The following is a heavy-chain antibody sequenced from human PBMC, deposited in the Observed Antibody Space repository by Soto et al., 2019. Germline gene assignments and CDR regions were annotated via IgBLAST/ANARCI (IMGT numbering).Heavy chain of an antibody. CDR1: GFTFSSYA. J-gene: IGHJ4*02. Sequence: GGSLRLSCAASGFTFSSYAMSWVRQAPGKGLEWVSAISGSGGSTYYADSVKGRFTISRDNSKNTLYLQMNSLRAEDTAVYYCASVPLAAAGIWGIDYCGQGTLVTVSS. D-gene: IGHD6-13*01. CDR3: ASVPLAAAGIWGIDY. CDR2: ISGSGGST. V-gene: IGHV3-23*01.